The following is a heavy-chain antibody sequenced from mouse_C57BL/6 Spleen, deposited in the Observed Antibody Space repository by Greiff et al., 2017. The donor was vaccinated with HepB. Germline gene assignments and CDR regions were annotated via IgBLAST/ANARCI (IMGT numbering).Heavy chain of an antibody. J-gene: IGHJ2*01. D-gene: IGHD1-1*01. CDR1: GFNIKDDY. CDR2: IDPENGDT. Sequence: VQLQQSGAELVRPGASVKLSCTASGFNIKDDYMHWVKQRPEQGLEWIGWIDPENGDTEYASKFQGKATITADTSSNTAYLQLSSLTSENTAFYYCTTDYGSTPFDYWGQGTTLTVSS. V-gene: IGHV14-4*01. CDR3: TTDYGSTPFDY.